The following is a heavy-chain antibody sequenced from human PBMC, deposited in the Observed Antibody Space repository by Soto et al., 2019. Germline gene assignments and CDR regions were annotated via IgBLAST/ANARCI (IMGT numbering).Heavy chain of an antibody. CDR3: ASGIAARPNPYYYYYGMDV. CDR2: IYYSGST. Sequence: PSETLSLICTVSGGSISSYYWSWIRQPPGKGLEWIGYIYYSGSTNYNPSLKSRVTISVDTSKNQFSLKLSSVTAADTAVYYCASGIAARPNPYYYYYGMDVWGQGTTVTVSS. J-gene: IGHJ6*02. CDR1: GGSISSYY. D-gene: IGHD6-6*01. V-gene: IGHV4-59*01.